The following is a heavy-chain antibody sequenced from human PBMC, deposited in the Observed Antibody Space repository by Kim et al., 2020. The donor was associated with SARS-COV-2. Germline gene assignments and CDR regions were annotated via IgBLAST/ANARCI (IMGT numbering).Heavy chain of an antibody. CDR2: ST. D-gene: IGHD3-3*01. V-gene: IGHV4-59*08. CDR3: ARQGARFFDP. Sequence: STNTTPTRKTQVTRSVDTPKNQFSLKLSSVTAADTAVYYCARQGARFFDPWGQGTLVTVSS. J-gene: IGHJ5*02.